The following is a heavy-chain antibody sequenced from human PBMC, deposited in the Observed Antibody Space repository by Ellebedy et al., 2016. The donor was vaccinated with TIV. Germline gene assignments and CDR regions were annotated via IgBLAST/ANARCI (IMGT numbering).Heavy chain of an antibody. D-gene: IGHD3-10*01. V-gene: IGHV4-59*01. J-gene: IGHJ4*02. CDR2: IYYSGST. CDR3: ARVVVRGVTRGTLDY. Sequence: MPGGSLRLSCTVPGGSISSYYWSWIRQPPGKGLEWIGYIYYSGSTNYNPSLKSRVTISVDTSKNQFSLKLSSVTAADTAVYYCARVVVRGVTRGTLDYWGQGTLVTVSS. CDR1: GGSISSYY.